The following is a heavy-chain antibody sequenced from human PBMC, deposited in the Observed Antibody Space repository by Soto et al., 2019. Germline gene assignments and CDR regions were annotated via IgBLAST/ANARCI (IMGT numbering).Heavy chain of an antibody. V-gene: IGHV4-31*03. J-gene: IGHJ4*02. CDR1: GGSISSGGYY. D-gene: IGHD3-9*01. CDR3: ARVVRIYDILTGYFPHSTGGTIDY. CDR2: IYYSGST. Sequence: SETLSLTCTVSGGSISSGGYYWSWIRQHPGKGLEWIGYIYYSGSTYYNPSLKSRVTISVDTSKNQFSLKLSSVTAADTAVYYCARVVRIYDILTGYFPHSTGGTIDYWGQGTLVTVSS.